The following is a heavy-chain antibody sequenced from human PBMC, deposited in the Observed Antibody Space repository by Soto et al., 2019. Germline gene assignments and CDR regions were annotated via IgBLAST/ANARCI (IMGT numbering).Heavy chain of an antibody. J-gene: IGHJ4*02. CDR2: ISAYNGNT. V-gene: IGHV1-18*01. CDR1: GYTFTSYG. Sequence: QVQLVQSGAEVKKPGASVKVSCKASGYTFTSYGISWVRQAPGQGLEWMGWISAYNGNTNYSQKLQGRVTMTTDTSTSTAYMELMSLRSDDTAMYYCARDGYYDSSGYRSDFDYCGQGTLVIVSS. D-gene: IGHD3-22*01. CDR3: ARDGYYDSSGYRSDFDY.